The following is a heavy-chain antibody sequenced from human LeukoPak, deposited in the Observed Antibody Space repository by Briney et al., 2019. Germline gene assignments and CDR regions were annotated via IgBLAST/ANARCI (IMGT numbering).Heavy chain of an antibody. CDR3: ATWAFGSRRNEDY. Sequence: PGGSLRVSCTASGFSFSDFYMTWIRQAPGKGLEWVSYISDSGTTIIYADSVKGRFTISRDNAKNSLYLQMNSLRADDTAVYYCATWAFGSRRNEDYWGQGTLVTVSS. CDR1: GFSFSDFY. CDR2: ISDSGTTI. D-gene: IGHD3-10*01. J-gene: IGHJ4*02. V-gene: IGHV3-11*01.